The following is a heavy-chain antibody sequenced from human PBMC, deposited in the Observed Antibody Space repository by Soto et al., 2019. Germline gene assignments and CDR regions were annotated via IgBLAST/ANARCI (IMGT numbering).Heavy chain of an antibody. J-gene: IGHJ3*02. CDR1: GFICSSYD. CDR3: AKATATGGGAFDI. CDR2: ILVDGRT. Sequence: EMYLLESGGGLVQPGGSLRLSCAASGFICSSYDMSWVRQAPGKGLEWVSTILVDGRTFYVDSVKGRFTISRDSSKNTVYLQMNSLTAGDTALYYCAKATATGGGAFDICGQGTMVTVSS. D-gene: IGHD2-8*02. V-gene: IGHV3-23*01.